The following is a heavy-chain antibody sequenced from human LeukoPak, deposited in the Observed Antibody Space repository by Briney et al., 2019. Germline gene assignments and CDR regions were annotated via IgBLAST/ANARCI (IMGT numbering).Heavy chain of an antibody. Sequence: GGSLRLSCAASGFTFSSYWMNWVRQAPGKGLEGVANIKQDGSERYYVDSVKGRFTISRDNAKNSLYLQMNSLGAEDTAVYYCARESTGSGYSYGLHWGQGTLVTVSS. CDR3: ARESTGSGYSYGLH. CDR2: IKQDGSER. D-gene: IGHD5-18*01. J-gene: IGHJ4*02. V-gene: IGHV3-7*04. CDR1: GFTFSSYW.